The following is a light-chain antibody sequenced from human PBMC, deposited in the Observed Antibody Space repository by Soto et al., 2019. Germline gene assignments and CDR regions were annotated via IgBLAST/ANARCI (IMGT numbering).Light chain of an antibody. CDR1: RSVSSN. V-gene: IGKV3-15*01. CDR2: GAF. CDR3: QQRNNWPGT. Sequence: EILMTQSPVTLSVSPGERATLSCRASRSVSSNLAWYQQKPGQAPSLLIYGAFTRATGIPARFSGTGSGTEFTLTISSLEPEDFAVYYCQQRNNWPGTFGQGTKVDIK. J-gene: IGKJ1*01.